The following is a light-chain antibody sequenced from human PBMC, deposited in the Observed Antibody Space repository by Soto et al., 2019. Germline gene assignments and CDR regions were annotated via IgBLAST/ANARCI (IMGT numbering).Light chain of an antibody. V-gene: IGLV8-61*01. CDR2: STN. Sequence: QTVVTQEPSFSVSPGGTVTLTCALSSGSVSASYYPSWYQLTPGQAPRTLIYSTNTRSSGVPDRFSGSILGNKAALTITGAQADDESDYYCVPYLGNDMVFGGGTKLTVL. CDR1: SGSVSASYY. CDR3: VPYLGNDMV. J-gene: IGLJ3*02.